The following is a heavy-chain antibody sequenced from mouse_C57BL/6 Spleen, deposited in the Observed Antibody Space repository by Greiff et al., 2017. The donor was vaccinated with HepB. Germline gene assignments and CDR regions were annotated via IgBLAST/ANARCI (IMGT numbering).Heavy chain of an antibody. CDR1: GFTFSDYY. Sequence: EVKVVDSEGGLVQPGSSMKLSCTASGFTFSDYYMAWVRQVPEKGLEWVANINYDGSSTYYLDSLKSRFIISRDHTKNILYLQMSSLKSEDTATYYCARVPSYYGSSHYAMDYWGQGTSVTVSS. CDR3: ARVPSYYGSSHYAMDY. CDR2: INYDGSST. D-gene: IGHD1-1*01. V-gene: IGHV5-16*01. J-gene: IGHJ4*01.